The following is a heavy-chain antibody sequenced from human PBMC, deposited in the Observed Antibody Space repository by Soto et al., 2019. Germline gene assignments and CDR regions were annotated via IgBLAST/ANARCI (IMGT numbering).Heavy chain of an antibody. CDR1: GFTFSSYA. J-gene: IGHJ5*02. V-gene: IGHV3-23*01. CDR3: AKGPDCIGGSCYYNWFDA. D-gene: IGHD2-15*01. Sequence: GGTLRLSCAASGFTFSSYAMSWVRQAPGEGLVWVSAISGSGGSTYYADSVKGRFTISRDNSKNTLYLQMNSLRAEDTAVYYCAKGPDCIGGSCYYNWFDAWRQGTLVTVSS. CDR2: ISGSGGST.